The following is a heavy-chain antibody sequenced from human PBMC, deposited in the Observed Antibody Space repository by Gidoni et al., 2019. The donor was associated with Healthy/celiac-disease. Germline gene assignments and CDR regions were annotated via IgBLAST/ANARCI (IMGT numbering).Heavy chain of an antibody. J-gene: IGHJ5*02. CDR1: GGSISSGDYY. Sequence: QVQLQESGPGLVKPSKTLSITCTVSGGSISSGDYYWSWIRQTPGKGLEWIGYIYYRGSTYYNPSLKSRVTISVDTSKNQCSLKLSSVTAADTAVYYCARGPAYYDFWSGYTYNWFDPWGQGTLVTVSS. CDR3: ARGPAYYDFWSGYTYNWFDP. D-gene: IGHD3-3*01. V-gene: IGHV4-30-4*01. CDR2: IYYRGST.